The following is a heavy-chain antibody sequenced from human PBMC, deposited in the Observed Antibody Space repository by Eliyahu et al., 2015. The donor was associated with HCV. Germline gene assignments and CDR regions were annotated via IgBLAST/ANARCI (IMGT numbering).Heavy chain of an antibody. CDR3: ASGGGGIAVAGTGGWFDP. V-gene: IGHV4-59*01. J-gene: IGHJ5*02. D-gene: IGHD6-19*01. CDR1: GGSITXYY. CDR2: IHYSGST. Sequence: QVQLQESGPGLVKPSETLSLSCTVSGGSITXYYWSWIRQPPGKRLEWIGYIHYSGSTNYNPSLKSRVTISVDTSKNQFSLNLTSVTAADTAVYYCASGGGGIAVAGTGGWFDPWGQGTLVTVSS.